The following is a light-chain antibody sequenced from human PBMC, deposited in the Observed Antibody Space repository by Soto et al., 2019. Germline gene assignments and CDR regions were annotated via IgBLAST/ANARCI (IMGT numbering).Light chain of an antibody. CDR1: QYINTY. Sequence: DIQMTQSPSSLSASIGDRVTIACRASQYINTYLNWYQQKPGKAPKLLIYAASSLQSGVPSRFSGSGSGTDFTLIITSLQPEDFATYSCQQSYSAPLTFGGGTKVGIK. J-gene: IGKJ4*01. CDR2: AAS. CDR3: QQSYSAPLT. V-gene: IGKV1-39*01.